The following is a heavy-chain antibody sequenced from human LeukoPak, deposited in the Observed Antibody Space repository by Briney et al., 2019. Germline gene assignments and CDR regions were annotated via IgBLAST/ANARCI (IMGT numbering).Heavy chain of an antibody. D-gene: IGHD3-10*01. Sequence: GASVSVSFMASVYTFTGYYMHWVRQAPGQGPEWMGWINPNSGGTNYAQKFQGRVTMTRDTSISTAYMELSRLRSDDTAVYYCARGSITMVRGFVDYWGQGTLVTVSS. J-gene: IGHJ4*02. CDR3: ARGSITMVRGFVDY. V-gene: IGHV1-2*02. CDR2: INPNSGGT. CDR1: VYTFTGYY.